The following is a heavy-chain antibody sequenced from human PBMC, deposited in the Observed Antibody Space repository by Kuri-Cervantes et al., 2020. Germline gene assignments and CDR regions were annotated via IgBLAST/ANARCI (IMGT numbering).Heavy chain of an antibody. CDR1: GGSISSSSYY. J-gene: IGHJ4*02. CDR3: ASTNIVGGDY. V-gene: IGHV4-39*01. CDR2: IYYSGST. Sequence: SETLSLTCTVSGGSISSSSYYWGWIRQPPGKGLEWIGSIYYSGSTYYNPSLKSRVTISVDTSKNQSSLKLSSVTAADTAVYYCASTNIVGGDYWGQGTLVTVSS. D-gene: IGHD1-26*01.